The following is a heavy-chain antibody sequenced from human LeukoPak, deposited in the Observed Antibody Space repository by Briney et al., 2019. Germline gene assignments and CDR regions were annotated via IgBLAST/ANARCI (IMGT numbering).Heavy chain of an antibody. D-gene: IGHD6-19*01. V-gene: IGHV1-3*01. J-gene: IGHJ4*02. CDR3: ARTRYSSGWYWLDY. CDR1: GYTFNSYA. CDR2: INAGNGNT. Sequence: GASVKVSCKASGYTFNSYAMHWVRQAPGQRLEWMGWINAGNGNTKYSQKFQGRVTITRDTSASTAYMELSSLRSVDTAVYYCARTRYSSGWYWLDYWGQGTLVTVSS.